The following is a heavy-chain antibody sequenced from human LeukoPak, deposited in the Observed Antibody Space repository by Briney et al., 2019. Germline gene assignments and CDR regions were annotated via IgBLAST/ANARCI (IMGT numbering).Heavy chain of an antibody. CDR3: ATPNREIFEGYDINSDLYY. J-gene: IGHJ4*02. D-gene: IGHD5-12*01. V-gene: IGHV1-46*01. CDR2: INPSGGST. Sequence: ASVKVSCKASGYTFTSYYMHWVRQAPGQGLEWMGIINPSGGSTSYAQKFQGRVTMTRDTSTSTVYMELSSLRSEDTAIYYCATPNREIFEGYDINSDLYYWGQGTLVTVSS. CDR1: GYTFTSYY.